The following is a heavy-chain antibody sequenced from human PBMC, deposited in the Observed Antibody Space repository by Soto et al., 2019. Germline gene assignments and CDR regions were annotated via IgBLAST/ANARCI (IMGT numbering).Heavy chain of an antibody. V-gene: IGHV3-30*18. D-gene: IGHD1-26*01. CDR1: GFAFSNYG. Sequence: QVQLVESGGGVVQPGRSLRLSCAASGFAFSNYGMHWIRQAPGKGLEWVAVISYDGSNKYYTDSVGGRFTISRDNSKNTLYLQMNSLRAEDMAIYYCVKDNNLMQEYSVSSYFDYWGQGALVTVSS. CDR2: ISYDGSNK. CDR3: VKDNNLMQEYSVSSYFDY. J-gene: IGHJ4*02.